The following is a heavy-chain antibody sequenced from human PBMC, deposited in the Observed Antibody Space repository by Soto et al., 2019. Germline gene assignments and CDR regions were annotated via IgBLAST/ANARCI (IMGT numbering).Heavy chain of an antibody. CDR3: ARFVRFLEWNMTPGDNTDV. Sequence: SVKVSCKASGGTFSSYAISWVRQAPGQGLEWMGGIIPIFGTANYAQKFQGRVTITADESTSTAYMELSSLRSEDTAVYYCARFVRFLEWNMTPGDNTDVWGQGTTVTVSS. V-gene: IGHV1-69*13. CDR2: IIPIFGTA. D-gene: IGHD3-3*01. CDR1: GGTFSSYA. J-gene: IGHJ6*02.